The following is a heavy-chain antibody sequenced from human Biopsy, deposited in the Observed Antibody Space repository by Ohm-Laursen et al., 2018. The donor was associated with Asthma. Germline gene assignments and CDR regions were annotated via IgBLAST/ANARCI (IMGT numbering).Heavy chain of an antibody. D-gene: IGHD2-2*01. CDR2: VYYTGNT. CDR1: GASVSTPNY. J-gene: IGHJ4*02. Sequence: GTLSLTCSVSGASVSTPNYWAWIRQPPGKRLEWVGSVYYTGNTYYNQSLKSRLSLSVDTSRNQFSLRLRSVTAADTAVYYCATLRVYCRGANCFFFNYWGQGTLVTVSS. V-gene: IGHV4-39*01. CDR3: ATLRVYCRGANCFFFNY.